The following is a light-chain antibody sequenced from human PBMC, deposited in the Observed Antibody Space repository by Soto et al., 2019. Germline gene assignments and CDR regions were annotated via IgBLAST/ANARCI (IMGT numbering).Light chain of an antibody. CDR1: XXDVGGYNY. J-gene: IGLJ2*01. V-gene: IGLV2-11*01. CDR3: CAYGGSYTSYLV. Sequence: QSVLTQPRSVXXXXXQSVIISCTGTXXDVGGYNYISWYQQHPGKAPKLMIYDVSKRPSGVPDRFSGSKSGNTASLTISGLQAEDEADYCCCAYGGSYTSYLVFGGGTKLTVL. CDR2: DVS.